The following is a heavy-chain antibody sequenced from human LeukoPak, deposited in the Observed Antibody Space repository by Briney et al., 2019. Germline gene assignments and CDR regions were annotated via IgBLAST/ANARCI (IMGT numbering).Heavy chain of an antibody. CDR1: GFTFSSYA. J-gene: IGHJ3*02. Sequence: PWGSLRLSCAASGFTFSSYAMHWVRQAPGKGLEWVAVISYDGSNKYYADSVKGRFTISRDNSKNTLYLQINSLRAEDTAVYYCASPHVDTNAFDIWGQGTMVTVSS. CDR3: ASPHVDTNAFDI. V-gene: IGHV3-30*04. D-gene: IGHD5-18*01. CDR2: ISYDGSNK.